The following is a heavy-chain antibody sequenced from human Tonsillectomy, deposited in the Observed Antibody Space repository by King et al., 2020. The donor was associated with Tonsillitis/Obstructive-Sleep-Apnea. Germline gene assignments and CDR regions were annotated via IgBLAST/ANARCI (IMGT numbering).Heavy chain of an antibody. J-gene: IGHJ4*02. D-gene: IGHD4-17*01. CDR2: IYYSGST. V-gene: IGHV4-59*01. Sequence: VQLQESGPGVVKPSETLSLTCTVSGGSISSYYWSWIRQPPGKELEWIANIYYSGSTNYNPSLKSRVTVSVDTSKNPFSLKVSSVTAADTAVYYCARGGASTATNRFDSWGQGTLVTVSS. CDR3: ARGGASTATNRFDS. CDR1: GGSISSYY.